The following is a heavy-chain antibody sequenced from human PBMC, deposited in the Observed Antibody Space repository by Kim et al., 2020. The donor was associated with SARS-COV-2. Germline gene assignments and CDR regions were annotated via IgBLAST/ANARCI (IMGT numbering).Heavy chain of an antibody. V-gene: IGHV4-39*02. CDR2: IYHSGNT. J-gene: IGHJ4*01. D-gene: IGHD4-17*01. CDR1: GGSISSSTYY. Sequence: SETLSLTCTVSGGSISSSTYYWGWIRQPPGKGLEWIGSIYHSGNTYYNPSLKSRVTISGDPAKNQVSLKLSSVTAADTAIYYCASDDYGDFEFDYWGHGAWSPSP. CDR3: ASDDYGDFEFDY.